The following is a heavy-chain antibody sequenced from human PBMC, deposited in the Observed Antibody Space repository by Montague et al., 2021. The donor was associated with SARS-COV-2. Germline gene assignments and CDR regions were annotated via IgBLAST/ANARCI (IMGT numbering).Heavy chain of an antibody. CDR1: GGSSSSDY. CDR3: ARESRLKYLEWSGSRYDYYGMDV. D-gene: IGHD3-3*01. V-gene: IGHV4-59*01. Sequence: SETLSLTCTVSGGSSSSDYWSWIRQPPGKGLEWIGYISYSGSTTYNPSLKSRVTISVDTSRNQLSLKLSSVTAADSAVYYCARESRLKYLEWSGSRYDYYGMDVWGQGTTVTVSS. CDR2: ISYSGST. J-gene: IGHJ6*02.